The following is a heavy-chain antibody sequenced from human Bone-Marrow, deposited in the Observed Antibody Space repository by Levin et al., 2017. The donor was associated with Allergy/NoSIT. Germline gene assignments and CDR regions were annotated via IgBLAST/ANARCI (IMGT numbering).Heavy chain of an antibody. D-gene: IGHD3-9*01. Sequence: GGSLRLSCAASGFTFSSYYMNWVRQAPGKGLEWLSYISGSGSPIYYADSVKGRFTISRDNAKNSLYLQMNSLRDEDTAVYYCARDRDWAFDYWGQGTLVTVSS. CDR1: GFTFSSYY. CDR2: ISGSGSPI. J-gene: IGHJ4*02. CDR3: ARDRDWAFDY. V-gene: IGHV3-48*02.